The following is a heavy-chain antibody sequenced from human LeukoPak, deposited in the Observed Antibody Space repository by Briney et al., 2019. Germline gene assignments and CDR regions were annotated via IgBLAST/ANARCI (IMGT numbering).Heavy chain of an antibody. V-gene: IGHV3-30*02. CDR1: GFTFSSYD. D-gene: IGHD4-23*01. Sequence: PGGSLRLSCAASGFTFSSYDMYWVRQAPGKGLDWVAFVRYDGSQKYYADSVKGRFTISRDNSKNTLYLQMNSLRAEDTAVYYCAKVQRYGGNLLDAFNIWGQGTMVTVSS. CDR2: VRYDGSQK. J-gene: IGHJ3*02. CDR3: AKVQRYGGNLLDAFNI.